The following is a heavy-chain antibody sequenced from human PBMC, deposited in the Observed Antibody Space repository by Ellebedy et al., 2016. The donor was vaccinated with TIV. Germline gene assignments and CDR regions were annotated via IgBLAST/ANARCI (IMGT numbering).Heavy chain of an antibody. J-gene: IGHJ3*02. D-gene: IGHD7-27*01. CDR2: INTNSGNP. V-gene: IGHV7-4-1*02. Sequence: AASVKVSCKASGYTFASCGVNKVRQAPRQGLLWMGSINTNSGNPTYAQAFTGRIVFSLDTSVSTAYLQISSLRAEDSAVYYCARTGIWGNAFDIWGQGTMVTVSS. CDR3: ARTGIWGNAFDI. CDR1: GYTFASCG.